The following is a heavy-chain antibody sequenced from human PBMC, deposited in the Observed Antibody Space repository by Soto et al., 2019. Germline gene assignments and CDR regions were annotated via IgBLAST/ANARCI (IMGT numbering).Heavy chain of an antibody. Sequence: QVQLVESGGGVVQPGRSLRLSCAASGFTFSSYGMHWVRQAPGKGLEWVAVIWYDGSNKYYADSVKGRFTIFRDNPMNTLYLQMNSLRAEDTAVYYCARDQDTVNSYSYYGMDVWCQGTTVTVSS. J-gene: IGHJ6*02. CDR3: ARDQDTVNSYSYYGMDV. V-gene: IGHV3-33*01. D-gene: IGHD5-18*01. CDR1: GFTFSSYG. CDR2: IWYDGSNK.